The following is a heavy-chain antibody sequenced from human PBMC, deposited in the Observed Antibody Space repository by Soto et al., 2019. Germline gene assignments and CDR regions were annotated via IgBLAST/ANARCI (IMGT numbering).Heavy chain of an antibody. D-gene: IGHD3-3*01. V-gene: IGHV1-2*04. J-gene: IGHJ3*02. CDR2: INPNSGGT. CDR1: GYTFTGYY. CDR3: ARGRNTYYDFWSGYYLGDDAFDI. Sequence: ASVKVSCKASGYTFTGYYMHWVRQAPGQGLEWMGWINPNSGGTNYAQKFQGWVTMTRDTSISTAYMELSRLRFDDTAVYYCARGRNTYYDFWSGYYLGDDAFDIWGQGTMVTVSS.